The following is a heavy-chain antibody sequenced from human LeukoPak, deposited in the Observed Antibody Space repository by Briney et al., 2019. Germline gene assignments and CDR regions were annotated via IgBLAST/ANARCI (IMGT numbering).Heavy chain of an antibody. CDR2: IYYSGGT. CDR3: ARGRLLMWFDP. D-gene: IGHD3-16*01. Sequence: PSETLSLTCTVSGVSISSHYWTWIRQPPGKGLEWIGCIYYSGGTNYNPPLQSRVTISVDTSKNQFSLKVTSVTAADTGVYYCARGRLLMWFDPWGQGTLVTVSS. CDR1: GVSISSHY. J-gene: IGHJ5*02. V-gene: IGHV4-59*11.